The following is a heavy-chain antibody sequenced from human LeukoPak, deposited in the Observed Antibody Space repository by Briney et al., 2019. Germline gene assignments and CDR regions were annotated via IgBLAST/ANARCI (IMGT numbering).Heavy chain of an antibody. CDR1: GFTFSSYA. CDR3: AKEKGYGDSSGCDY. Sequence: GGSLRLSCAASGFTFSSYAMSWVRQAPGKGLEWVSAISGSGGSTYYADSVKGRFTTSRDNSKNTLYLQMNSLRAEDTAVYYCAKEKGYGDSSGCDYWGQGTLVTVSS. CDR2: ISGSGGST. D-gene: IGHD4-17*01. V-gene: IGHV3-23*01. J-gene: IGHJ4*02.